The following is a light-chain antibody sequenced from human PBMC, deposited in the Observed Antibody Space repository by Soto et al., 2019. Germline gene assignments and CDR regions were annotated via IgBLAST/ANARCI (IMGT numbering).Light chain of an antibody. V-gene: IGKV1-39*01. CDR3: QQSYSTPRT. Sequence: DIQMTQSPSSLSASVGDRVTITCRASQSISSYLNWYQQKPGKAPKLLIYAASSLQSGVPSRFSGIGSGTDFNLTISSLQPEDFATYYCQQSYSTPRTFGQGTKVDIK. CDR2: AAS. CDR1: QSISSY. J-gene: IGKJ1*01.